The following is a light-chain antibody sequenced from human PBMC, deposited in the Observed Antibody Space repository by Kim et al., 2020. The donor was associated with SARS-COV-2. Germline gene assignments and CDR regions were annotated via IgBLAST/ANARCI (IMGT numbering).Light chain of an antibody. CDR2: DAS. V-gene: IGKV3-20*01. J-gene: IGKJ1*01. CDR3: QQYDGSPRT. Sequence: LSPGEGATLSCRTSQSVGSNSLAWYQQKPGQAPRLLIYDASSRASGIPDRFSGSGSGTDFTLTISSLEPEDFAVYYCQQYDGSPRTFGQGTKVDIK. CDR1: QSVGSNS.